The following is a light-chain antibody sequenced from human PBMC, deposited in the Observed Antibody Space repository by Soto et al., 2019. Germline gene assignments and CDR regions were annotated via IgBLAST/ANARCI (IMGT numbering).Light chain of an antibody. J-gene: IGKJ2*01. Sequence: ENVLTQSPGTLSLSPGERATLSCRASQKITNNFLAWFQQKPGLAPRLLIHGASTRASGVPDRFSGGGSGTDFVLTISRLEPEDFAVYYCQQYGRSPFTFGQRTKLQIK. CDR3: QQYGRSPFT. V-gene: IGKV3-20*01. CDR2: GAS. CDR1: QKITNNF.